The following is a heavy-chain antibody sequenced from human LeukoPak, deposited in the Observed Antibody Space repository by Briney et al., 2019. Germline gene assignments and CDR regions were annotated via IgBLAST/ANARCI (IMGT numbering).Heavy chain of an antibody. CDR1: GGSISNYY. J-gene: IGHJ3*02. CDR2: RYYSGDT. V-gene: IGHV4-59*01. D-gene: IGHD3-10*01. Sequence: PSGTLSLPCTVSGGSISNYYWSCIRQPPGKGLEWIGHRYYSGDTNYNPSLKSQVAISVDTSKNQFSLEVNSVTAADTAVYFCVGEKSFFGEAIWRQGTMVSVSS. CDR3: VGEKSFFGEAI.